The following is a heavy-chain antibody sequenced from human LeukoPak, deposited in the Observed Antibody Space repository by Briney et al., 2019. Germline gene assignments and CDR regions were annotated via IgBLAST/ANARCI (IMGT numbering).Heavy chain of an antibody. CDR1: GGSFSDYY. V-gene: IGHV4-34*01. D-gene: IGHD6-19*01. Sequence: SETLSLTCAVYGGSFSDYYWSWIRQPPGKGLEWIGEINHSGNTNYNPSLKSRVTLSVDTSKNQFSLKLSSVTAADTAVYYCARGYSSGWYQVDYWGQGTLVTVSS. CDR3: ARGYSSGWYQVDY. CDR2: INHSGNT. J-gene: IGHJ4*02.